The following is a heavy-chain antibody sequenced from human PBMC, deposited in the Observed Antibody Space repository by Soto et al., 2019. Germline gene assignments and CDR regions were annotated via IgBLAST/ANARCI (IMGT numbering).Heavy chain of an antibody. D-gene: IGHD6-19*01. CDR2: IVVGNGNT. V-gene: IGHV1-58*02. CDR1: GYTFTSYA. J-gene: IGHJ3*02. Sequence: GASVKVSCKASGYTFTSYAMHWVRQAPGQRLEWIGWIVVGNGNTNYAQKFQERVTITRDVSTSTAYMELSSLRSEDTAVYYCAALSGWYYGAFDIWGQGTMVTVSS. CDR3: AALSGWYYGAFDI.